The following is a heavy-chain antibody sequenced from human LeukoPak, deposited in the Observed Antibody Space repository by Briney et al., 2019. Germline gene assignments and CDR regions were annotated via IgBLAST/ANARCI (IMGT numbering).Heavy chain of an antibody. J-gene: IGHJ5*02. Sequence: GGSLRLSCAASGFTFSSYSMNWVRQAPGKGLEWVSSISSSSSYIYYADSVKGRFTISRDNAKNSLYLQMNSLRAEDTAVYYCAKVGIAAAGNLDPWGQGTLVTVSS. D-gene: IGHD6-13*01. CDR2: ISSSSSYI. V-gene: IGHV3-21*04. CDR3: AKVGIAAAGNLDP. CDR1: GFTFSSYS.